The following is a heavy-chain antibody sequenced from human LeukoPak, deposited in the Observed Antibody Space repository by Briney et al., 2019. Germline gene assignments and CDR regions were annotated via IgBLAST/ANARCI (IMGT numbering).Heavy chain of an antibody. CDR2: INSDGSSI. Sequence: PGGSLRLSCAASGFTVSSYWMHWVRQAPGKGLVWVSRINSDGSSITYADSVKGRFTISRDNAKNTLYLQMNSLRVEDTAVYYCAREGRVSGYDFDCWGRGTLVTVSS. J-gene: IGHJ4*02. V-gene: IGHV3-74*03. CDR3: AREGRVSGYDFDC. CDR1: GFTVSSYW. D-gene: IGHD5-12*01.